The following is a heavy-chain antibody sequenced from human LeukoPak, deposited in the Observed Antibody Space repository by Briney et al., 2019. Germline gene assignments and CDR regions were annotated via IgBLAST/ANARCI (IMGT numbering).Heavy chain of an antibody. J-gene: IGHJ4*02. CDR3: ARERETWLLKYYFDY. CDR1: GFTFSSYA. D-gene: IGHD3-22*01. CDR2: ISGSGGST. V-gene: IGHV3-23*01. Sequence: GGSLRLSCAASGFTFSSYAMSWVRQAPGKGLEWVSAISGSGGSTYYADSVKGRFTTSRDNSKNTLYLQMNSLRAEDTAVYYCARERETWLLKYYFDYWGQGTLVTVSS.